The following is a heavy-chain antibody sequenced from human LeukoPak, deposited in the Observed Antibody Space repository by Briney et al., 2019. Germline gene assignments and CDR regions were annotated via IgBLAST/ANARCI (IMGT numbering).Heavy chain of an antibody. Sequence: SETLSLTCAVYGGSFSGYYWSWIRQPPGKGLEWIGEIDHSGSTNYNPSLKSRVTISVDTSKNQFSLKLSSVTAADTAVYYCARGYDYHDSCGYGYWGQGTLVTVSS. CDR2: IDHSGST. V-gene: IGHV4-34*01. D-gene: IGHD3-22*01. CDR3: ARGYDYHDSCGYGY. J-gene: IGHJ4*02. CDR1: GGSFSGYY.